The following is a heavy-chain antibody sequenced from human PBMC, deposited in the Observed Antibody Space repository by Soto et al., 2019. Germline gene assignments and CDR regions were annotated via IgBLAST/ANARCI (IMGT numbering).Heavy chain of an antibody. CDR3: ARNLRYCSSTSCQNYYYYYGMDV. CDR1: GYTFTGYY. CDR2: INPNSGGT. J-gene: IGHJ6*02. V-gene: IGHV1-2*02. D-gene: IGHD2-2*01. Sequence: ASLKVSCKASGYTFTGYYMHWVRQAPGQGLEWMGWINPNSGGTNYAQKFQGRVTMTRDTSISTAYMELSRLRSDDTAVYYCARNLRYCSSTSCQNYYYYYGMDVWGQGTTVTVSS.